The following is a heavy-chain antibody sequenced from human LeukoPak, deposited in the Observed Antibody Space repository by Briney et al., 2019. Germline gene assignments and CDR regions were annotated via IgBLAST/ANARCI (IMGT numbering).Heavy chain of an antibody. V-gene: IGHV3-20*04. J-gene: IGHJ4*01. CDR1: GFTFYDYG. Sequence: GGSLRLSCAASGFTFYDYGMSWVRHAPGKGVEWVAGIKWNGGSTIYADSVKGRFTISRDKAKNSLYLQMNSLRAEDTALYYCARDTSYSSGPYWGHGTLVTVSS. CDR2: IKWNGGST. D-gene: IGHD6-19*01. CDR3: ARDTSYSSGPY.